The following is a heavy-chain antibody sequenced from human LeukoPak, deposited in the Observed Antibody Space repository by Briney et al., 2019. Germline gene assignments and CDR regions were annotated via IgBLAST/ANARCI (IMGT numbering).Heavy chain of an antibody. V-gene: IGHV3-74*01. J-gene: IGHJ3*02. D-gene: IGHD3-22*01. Sequence: GGSLRLSCGASGFTFSTYWMNWVRQAPGKGLVWVSHINGDGSNTNYADSVKGRFTISRDNAKNTLYLQMNSLRAEDTAVYYCAKSAYDSSGYYFLADAFDIWGQGTMVTVSS. CDR2: INGDGSNT. CDR3: AKSAYDSSGYYFLADAFDI. CDR1: GFTFSTYW.